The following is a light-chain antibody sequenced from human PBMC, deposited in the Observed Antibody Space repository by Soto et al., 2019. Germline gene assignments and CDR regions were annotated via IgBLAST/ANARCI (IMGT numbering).Light chain of an antibody. CDR1: QSISSW. CDR3: QQYGSSPPKIT. V-gene: IGKV1-5*03. CDR2: KAS. Sequence: DIQMTQSPSTLSASVGDRVTITCRASQSISSWLAWYQQKPGKAPKLLIYKASSLESGVPSRFSGSGSGTEFTLTISRLEPEDFAVYYCQQYGSSPPKITFGQGTRLEIK. J-gene: IGKJ5*01.